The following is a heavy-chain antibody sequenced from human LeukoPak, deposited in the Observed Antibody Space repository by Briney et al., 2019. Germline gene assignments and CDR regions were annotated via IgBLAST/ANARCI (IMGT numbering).Heavy chain of an antibody. V-gene: IGHV3-21*01. CDR1: GFTFSSYT. CDR3: AKAHCSGGSCFALADN. D-gene: IGHD2-15*01. CDR2: ISSTTSSYM. J-gene: IGHJ4*01. Sequence: GGSLRLSCAASGFTFSSYTMNWVRQAPGKGLEWVSSISSTTSSYMYYAGVVKGRFTIARDNSKNTLYLQLNSLRAEDTALYYCAKAHCSGGSCFALADNWGQGTLVTVSS.